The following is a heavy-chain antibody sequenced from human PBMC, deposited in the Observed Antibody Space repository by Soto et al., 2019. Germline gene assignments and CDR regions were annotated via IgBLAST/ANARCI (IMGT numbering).Heavy chain of an antibody. CDR3: ARGGISPDY. CDR1: GYTLTTSS. D-gene: IGHD3-10*01. J-gene: IGHJ4*02. CDR2: ISGYNGNT. Sequence: QVQLVQSGVEVKAPGASVKVSCKASGYTLTTSSISWVRQAPGQGLEWMGWISGYNGNTNYAQKFQGRVTLTTDTSTNTAYMELRSLRSDDTAVYYCARGGISPDYWGQGTLVTVSS. V-gene: IGHV1-18*01.